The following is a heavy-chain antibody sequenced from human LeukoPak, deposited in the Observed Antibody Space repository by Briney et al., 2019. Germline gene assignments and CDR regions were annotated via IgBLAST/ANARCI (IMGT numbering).Heavy chain of an antibody. V-gene: IGHV4-34*01. CDR2: INHSGST. CDR1: GFTFSSYG. D-gene: IGHD6-13*01. CDR3: ARGLLYPGIAAAGTSYFDY. J-gene: IGHJ4*02. Sequence: LRLSCAASGFTFSSYGMPWVRQAPGKGLEWIGEINHSGSTNYNPSLKSRVTISVDTSKNQFSLKLSSVTAADTAVYYCARGLLYPGIAAAGTSYFDYWGQGTLVTVSS.